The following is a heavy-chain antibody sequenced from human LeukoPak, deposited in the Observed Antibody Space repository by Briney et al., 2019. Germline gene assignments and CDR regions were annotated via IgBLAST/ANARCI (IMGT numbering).Heavy chain of an antibody. D-gene: IGHD7-27*01. J-gene: IGHJ5*02. CDR3: ASLLNGGVAHWLDP. CDR2: IYYSGST. CDR1: GGSISSGSYY. V-gene: IGHV4-39*01. Sequence: KASETLSLTCTVSGGSISSGSYYWGWIRQPPGKGLEWIGNIYYSGSTYYNPSLKSRVTISVDASKNQFSLKLSSVTAADTAVYYCASLLNGGVAHWLDPWGQGTLVTVSS.